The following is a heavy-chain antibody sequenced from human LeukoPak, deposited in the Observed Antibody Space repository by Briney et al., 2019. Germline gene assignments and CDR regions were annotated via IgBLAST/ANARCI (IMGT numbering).Heavy chain of an antibody. CDR2: ISAYNGNT. Sequence: ASVKVSCEASGYTFTSYGISWVRQAPGQGLEWMGWISAYNGNTNYAQKLQGRVTMTTDTSTSTAYMELRSLRSDDTAVYYCARAYYYDSSGYYPTHYYYYMDVWGKGTTVTVSS. D-gene: IGHD3-22*01. J-gene: IGHJ6*03. CDR1: GYTFTSYG. CDR3: ARAYYYDSSGYYPTHYYYYMDV. V-gene: IGHV1-18*01.